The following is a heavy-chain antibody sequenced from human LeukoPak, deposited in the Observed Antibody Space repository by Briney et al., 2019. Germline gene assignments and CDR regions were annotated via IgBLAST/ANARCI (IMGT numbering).Heavy chain of an antibody. V-gene: IGHV3-7*01. CDR2: IKQDGSEK. Sequence: GGSLRLSCAASGCTFSSYWMSWVCQAPGKGLEWVANIKQDGSEKYYVDSVKGRFTISRDNAKNSLYLQMNSLRAEDTAVYFCARVVPPLYYLDYWGQGTLVTVSS. J-gene: IGHJ4*02. CDR1: GCTFSSYW. D-gene: IGHD2/OR15-2a*01. CDR3: ARVVPPLYYLDY.